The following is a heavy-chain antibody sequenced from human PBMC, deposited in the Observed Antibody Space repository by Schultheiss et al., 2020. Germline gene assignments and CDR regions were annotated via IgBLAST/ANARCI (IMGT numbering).Heavy chain of an antibody. CDR2: IIPIFGTA. CDR3: ARGPPTITTRQHTYYYGMDV. CDR1: GCTFSSYA. Sequence: SVKVSCKASGCTFSSYAISWVRQAPGQGLEWMGGIIPIFGTANYAQKFQGRVTMTRNTSISTAYMELSSLRSEDTAVYYCARGPPTITTRQHTYYYGMDVWGQGTTVTVSS. V-gene: IGHV1-69*05. D-gene: IGHD3-10*01. J-gene: IGHJ6*02.